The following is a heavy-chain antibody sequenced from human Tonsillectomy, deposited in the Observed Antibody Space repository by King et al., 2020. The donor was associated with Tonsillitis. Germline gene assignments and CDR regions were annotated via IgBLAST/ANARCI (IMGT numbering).Heavy chain of an antibody. CDR1: GYSFTSYW. CDR3: ARLEAMVIPSWFDP. V-gene: IGHV5-51*01. D-gene: IGHD5-18*01. CDR2: VYPGDSDT. J-gene: IGHJ5*02. Sequence: VQLVESGAEVKKPGESLKISCKGSGYSFTSYWIGWVRQMPGKGLEWKGIVYPGDSDTRYSPSFQGQVTISADKSISTAYLQWSSLKASDTAMYFCARLEAMVIPSWFDPWGQGTLVTVSS.